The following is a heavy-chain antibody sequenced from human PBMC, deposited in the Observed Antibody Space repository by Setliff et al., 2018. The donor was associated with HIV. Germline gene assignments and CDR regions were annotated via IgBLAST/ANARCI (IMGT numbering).Heavy chain of an antibody. CDR1: GGSISSGSYY. Sequence: KPSETLSLTCTVSGGSISSGSYYWSWIRQPAGKGLEWIGRIYPSGNTNYNPSLKSRHTMSVDTSKNQFSLNLTSVTASDTAVYYCARKKAALYYGLDVWGQGTPVTVSS. V-gene: IGHV4-61*02. CDR3: ARKKAALYYGLDV. J-gene: IGHJ6*02. D-gene: IGHD2-15*01. CDR2: IYPSGNT.